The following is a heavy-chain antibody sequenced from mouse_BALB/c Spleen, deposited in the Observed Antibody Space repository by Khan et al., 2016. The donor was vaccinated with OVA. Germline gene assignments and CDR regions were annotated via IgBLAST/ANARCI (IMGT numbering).Heavy chain of an antibody. V-gene: IGHV2-6-5*01. CDR2: IWGGGTT. CDR1: GFSLTDYG. CDR3: AKGVWSYYFALDY. J-gene: IGHJ4*01. D-gene: IGHD2-10*02. Sequence: QVQLKQSGPGLVAPSQNLSITCTVSGFSLTDYGVSWIRQPPGKDLVWRGVIWGGGTTYYNSALKSRLSISKDNSKSQFFLKMNSLQTDDTAMYYCAKGVWSYYFALDYWGQGTSVTVSS.